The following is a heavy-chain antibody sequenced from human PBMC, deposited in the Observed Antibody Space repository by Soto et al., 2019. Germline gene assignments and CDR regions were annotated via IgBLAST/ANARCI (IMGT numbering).Heavy chain of an antibody. CDR1: GFTFSSYA. Sequence: GGSLRLSFPASGFTFSSYAMSWFRQAPGKGLEWVSAISGSGGSTYYADSVKGRFTISRDNSKNTLYLQMNSLRAEDTAVYYCAKGLRDIVLMVYAIPSAFDIWGQGTMVT. CDR3: AKGLRDIVLMVYAIPSAFDI. D-gene: IGHD2-8*01. V-gene: IGHV3-23*01. J-gene: IGHJ3*02. CDR2: ISGSGGST.